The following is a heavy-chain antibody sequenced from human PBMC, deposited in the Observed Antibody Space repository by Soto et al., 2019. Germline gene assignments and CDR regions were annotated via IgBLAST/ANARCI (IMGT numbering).Heavy chain of an antibody. CDR3: ARGKRAAVAGNFHY. CDR2: ISSSGNTI. CDR1: GFTFSDYS. Sequence: EVQLVESGGGLVQPGGSLRLSCAASGFTFSDYSMNWVRQAPGKGLEWLSYISSSGNTIYNAESVKGRFTISRDNAKNSLYLQMNSLRDEDTAVYYCARGKRAAVAGNFHYWGQGALVTVSS. V-gene: IGHV3-48*02. D-gene: IGHD6-19*01. J-gene: IGHJ4*02.